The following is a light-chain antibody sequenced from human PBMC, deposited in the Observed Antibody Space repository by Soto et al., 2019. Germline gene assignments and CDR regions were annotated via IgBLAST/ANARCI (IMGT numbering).Light chain of an antibody. CDR3: AAWDESLNAPYV. CDR1: ASNIGSNA. Sequence: QSVLTQPPSASGTPGQRVTISCSGTASNIGSNAVDWYQQLPGTAPRLLIYDDSQRPSGVPDRFSGSRSGTSASLAISGLQSEDEADYYCAAWDESLNAPYVFGTGTKVTVL. V-gene: IGLV1-44*01. CDR2: DDS. J-gene: IGLJ1*01.